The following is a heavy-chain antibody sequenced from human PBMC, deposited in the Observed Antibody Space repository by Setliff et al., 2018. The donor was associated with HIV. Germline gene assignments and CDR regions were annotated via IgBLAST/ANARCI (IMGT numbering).Heavy chain of an antibody. CDR1: GDSISTDY. Sequence: SETLSLTCTVSGDSISTDYWTWIRQPPGKGLEWIGYIYNSASTSYNPSLRSRVTISVDTSKNQFSLKLSSVTAADTAVYYCARHSPSDYWGQGTLVTVSS. J-gene: IGHJ4*02. CDR2: IYNSAST. CDR3: ARHSPSDY. V-gene: IGHV4-59*08.